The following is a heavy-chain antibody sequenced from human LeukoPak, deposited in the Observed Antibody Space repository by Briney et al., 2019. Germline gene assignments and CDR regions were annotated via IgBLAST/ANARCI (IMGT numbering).Heavy chain of an antibody. D-gene: IGHD1-26*01. CDR1: GFSFSDHA. CDR2: IWTDRSDK. Sequence: GGSLRLSCAASGFSFSDHAMQCVRQAPGKGLEWVAAIWTDRSDKYYLDSVKGRFTFSIHNPTSTLTLRLDRRRVDDTAIYFCARHGSGRDYLDPLDNWGEGTLVTVSS. V-gene: IGHV3-33*01. J-gene: IGHJ4*02. CDR3: ARHGSGRDYLDPLDN.